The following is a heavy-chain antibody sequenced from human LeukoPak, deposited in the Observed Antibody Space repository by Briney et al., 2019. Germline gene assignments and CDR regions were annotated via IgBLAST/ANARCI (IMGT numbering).Heavy chain of an antibody. J-gene: IGHJ4*02. Sequence: GGSLRLSCAASGFTFSSYAMHWVRQAPGKGLGWVAVISYDGSNKYYADSVKGRFTISRDNSKNTLYLQMNSLRAEDTAVYYCARDSTYLPTAMVNYWGQGTLVTVSS. V-gene: IGHV3-30-3*01. D-gene: IGHD5-18*01. CDR3: ARDSTYLPTAMVNY. CDR1: GFTFSSYA. CDR2: ISYDGSNK.